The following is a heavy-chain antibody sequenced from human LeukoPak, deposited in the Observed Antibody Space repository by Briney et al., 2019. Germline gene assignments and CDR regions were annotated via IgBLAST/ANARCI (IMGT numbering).Heavy chain of an antibody. D-gene: IGHD6-25*01. J-gene: IGHJ4*02. V-gene: IGHV3-7*01. CDR2: IKKDGSEK. CDR3: ARDKQRTFDY. Sequence: GGSLRLPCAASGFTLSNYWMSWVRQAPGKGLEWVANIKKDGSEKYYVDSVKGRFTISRGNAKNSLYLQMNSLRAEDTAVYYCARDKQRTFDYWGQGTLVTVSS. CDR1: GFTLSNYW.